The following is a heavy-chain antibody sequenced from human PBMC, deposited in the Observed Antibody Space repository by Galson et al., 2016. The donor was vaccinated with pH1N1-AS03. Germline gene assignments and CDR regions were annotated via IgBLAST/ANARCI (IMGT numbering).Heavy chain of an antibody. D-gene: IGHD4-23*01. J-gene: IGHJ4*02. CDR1: GFSFSTYA. CDR3: VRRSPWGTVGTYYCDY. CDR2: ISASGGDT. Sequence: LRLSCAASGFSFSTYAMSWVRQAQGMGPEWVSSISASGGDTYYADSVTGRCTISRDNSRNTVSLQINSLRDEDTAEYYCVRRSPWGTVGTYYCDYWGQGTLVTVSS. V-gene: IGHV3-23*01.